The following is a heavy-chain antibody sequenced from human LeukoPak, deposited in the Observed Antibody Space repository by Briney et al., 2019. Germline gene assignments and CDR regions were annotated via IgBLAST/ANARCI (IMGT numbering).Heavy chain of an antibody. CDR3: AKPRAQLPSPSRFDP. D-gene: IGHD2-2*01. CDR1: GFTFSSYA. Sequence: GGSLRLSCAASGFTFSSYAMSWVRQAPGKGLEWVSAISGSGGSTYYADSVKGRFTISRDNSKNTLYLQMNSLRAEDTAVYYCAKPRAQLPSPSRFDPWGQGTLVTVSS. J-gene: IGHJ5*02. V-gene: IGHV3-23*01. CDR2: ISGSGGST.